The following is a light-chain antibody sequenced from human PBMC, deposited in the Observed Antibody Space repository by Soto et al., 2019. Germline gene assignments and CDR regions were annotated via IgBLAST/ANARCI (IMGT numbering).Light chain of an antibody. CDR1: QSVSSY. Sequence: IVMTQSPATLSVSPGESATLSCRASQSVSSYLAWYQQKPGQAPRLLISGASSRATGIPDRFSGSGSATDFTLTISRLEPEDFALYYCQHYGRSPITFGQGTRLEIK. V-gene: IGKV3-20*01. J-gene: IGKJ5*01. CDR3: QHYGRSPIT. CDR2: GAS.